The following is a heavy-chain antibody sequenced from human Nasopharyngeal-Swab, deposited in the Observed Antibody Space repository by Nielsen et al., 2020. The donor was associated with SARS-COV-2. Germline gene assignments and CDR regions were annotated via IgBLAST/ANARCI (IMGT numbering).Heavy chain of an antibody. CDR3: ARHLSHDYGDPETYYYFDY. Sequence: WIRQPPGKGLEWIGSIYYSGNTYYNPSLKSRVTISVDTSKNQFSLKLSSVTAADTAVYYCARHLSHDYGDPETYYYFDYWGQGTLVTVSS. V-gene: IGHV4-39*01. D-gene: IGHD4-17*01. CDR2: IYYSGNT. J-gene: IGHJ4*02.